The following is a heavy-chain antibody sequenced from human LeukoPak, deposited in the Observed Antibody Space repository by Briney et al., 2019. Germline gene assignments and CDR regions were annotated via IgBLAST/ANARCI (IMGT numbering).Heavy chain of an antibody. V-gene: IGHV3-48*03. CDR3: ARDMGYCSSSNCYTYYFDY. CDR2: ISGSGSSI. J-gene: IGHJ4*02. Sequence: GGSLRLSCVASGFTFSRFEMNWVRQAPGKGLEWVSYISGSGSSIYYADSVKGRFTISTNNAKNSLYLQMNSLRGEDTAVYYCARDMGYCSSSNCYTYYFDYWGQGTLVTVSS. CDR1: GFTFSRFE. D-gene: IGHD2-2*01.